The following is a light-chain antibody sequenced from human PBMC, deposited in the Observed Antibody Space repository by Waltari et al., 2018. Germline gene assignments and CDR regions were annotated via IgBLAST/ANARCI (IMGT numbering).Light chain of an antibody. J-gene: IGKJ1*01. Sequence: IQFTQSPSSLSASVGDRVPITCRASQGINPSFAWYQQKPGKAPKLLIYAASTLQSGVPSRFSGSGSGTDFTLTISSLQPEDFASDYCQQLNSYQWTFGQGTKVEVK. CDR1: QGINPS. V-gene: IGKV1-9*01. CDR2: AAS. CDR3: QQLNSYQWT.